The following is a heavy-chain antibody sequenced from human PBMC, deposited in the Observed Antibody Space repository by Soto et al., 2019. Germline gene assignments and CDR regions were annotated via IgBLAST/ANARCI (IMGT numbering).Heavy chain of an antibody. D-gene: IGHD3-22*01. CDR1: GYTFTSYG. CDR2: ISAYNGNT. CDR3: ARDHYDDNSGYVAY. Sequence: ASVKVSCKASGYTFTSYGISWVRQAPGQGLEWMGWISAYNGNTNYAQKLQGRVTMTTDTSTSTAYMELRSLRSDDTAVYYCARDHYDDNSGYVAYSSQGSLDPGSS. J-gene: IGHJ4*02. V-gene: IGHV1-18*01.